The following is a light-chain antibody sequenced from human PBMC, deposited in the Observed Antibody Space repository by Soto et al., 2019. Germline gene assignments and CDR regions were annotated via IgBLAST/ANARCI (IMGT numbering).Light chain of an antibody. CDR2: EVS. V-gene: IGLV2-14*01. CDR3: NSYTSSSTGV. CDR1: SSDVGGYNY. Sequence: QSALTQPASVSGSPGQSITISCTGTSSDVGGYNYVSWYQQHPGKAPKLMIYEVSNRPSGVSNRFSGSKSGNTASPTISGLQAEDEADYYCNSYTSSSTGVFGGGTKLTVL. J-gene: IGLJ3*02.